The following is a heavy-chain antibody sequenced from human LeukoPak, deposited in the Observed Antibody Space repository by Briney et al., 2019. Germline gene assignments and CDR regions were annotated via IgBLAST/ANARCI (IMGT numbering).Heavy chain of an antibody. V-gene: IGHV3-23*01. J-gene: IGHJ6*03. Sequence: GGSLRLSCAASGFTFSSYAMSWVRQAPGKGLEWVSAISGSGGSTYYADSVKGRFTISRDNSKNTLYLQMNSLRAEDTAVYYCARIPGGREYSGYYYYYYMDVWGKGTTVTVSS. D-gene: IGHD6-6*01. CDR3: ARIPGGREYSGYYYYYYMDV. CDR2: ISGSGGST. CDR1: GFTFSSYA.